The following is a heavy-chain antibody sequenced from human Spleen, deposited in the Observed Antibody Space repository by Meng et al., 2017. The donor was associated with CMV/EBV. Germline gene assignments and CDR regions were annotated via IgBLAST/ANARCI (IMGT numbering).Heavy chain of an antibody. CDR2: ISGYTGKT. Sequence: ASVKVSCKASGYTFTSYGISWVRQAPGQGLEWMGWISGYTGKTTYAQKLQGRVTMTTDASTSTAYMELRSLKSDDTALYYCARDDYDLDRYAFDIWGQGTMVTV. CDR3: ARDDYDLDRYAFDI. D-gene: IGHD4-17*01. CDR1: GYTFTSYG. V-gene: IGHV1-18*01. J-gene: IGHJ3*02.